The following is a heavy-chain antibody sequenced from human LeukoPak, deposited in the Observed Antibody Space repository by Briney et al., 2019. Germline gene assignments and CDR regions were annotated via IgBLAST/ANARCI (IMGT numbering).Heavy chain of an antibody. D-gene: IGHD3-10*01. CDR3: ARGRGSGKGPNWFDP. Sequence: GASVKVSCKASGYTFTGYYIHWVRQAPGQGLEWMGWINPNNGDTNFAQKFQGRVTMTRDTSISTAYMELSRLRSDDTAVYYCARGRGSGKGPNWFDPWGQGTLVTVSS. CDR1: GYTFTGYY. V-gene: IGHV1-2*02. J-gene: IGHJ5*02. CDR2: INPNNGDT.